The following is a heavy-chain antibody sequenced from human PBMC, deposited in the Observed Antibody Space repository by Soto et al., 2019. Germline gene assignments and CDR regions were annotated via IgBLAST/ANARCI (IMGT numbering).Heavy chain of an antibody. Sequence: QVQLVQSGAEVKKPGASVKVSCKASGYTFTSYGISWVRQAPGQGLEWMGWISAYNSNTNYAQKLQGRVTMTTDTSPSTGYLELRSRRSDDTAVYYCARESSVAALDPWGQGTLVTVSS. V-gene: IGHV1-18*01. CDR3: ARESSVAALDP. D-gene: IGHD6-19*01. CDR2: ISAYNSNT. CDR1: GYTFTSYG. J-gene: IGHJ5*02.